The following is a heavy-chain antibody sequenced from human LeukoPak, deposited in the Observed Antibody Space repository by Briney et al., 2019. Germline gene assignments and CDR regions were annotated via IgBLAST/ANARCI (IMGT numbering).Heavy chain of an antibody. V-gene: IGHV3-48*03. D-gene: IGHD3-10*02. Sequence: GGSLRLSCGASGFTFSSYGMHWVRQAPGKGLEWVSYISSSGSTIYYADSVKDRFTISRDNAKNSLYLQMNSLRAEDTAVYYCAELGITMIGGVWGKGTTVTISS. J-gene: IGHJ6*04. CDR1: GFTFSSYG. CDR2: ISSSGSTI. CDR3: AELGITMIGGV.